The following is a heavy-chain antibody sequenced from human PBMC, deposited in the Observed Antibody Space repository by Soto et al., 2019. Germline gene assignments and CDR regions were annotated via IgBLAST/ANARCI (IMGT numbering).Heavy chain of an antibody. Sequence: SETLSLTCTVSGGSISSSSYYWGWIRQPPGKGLEWIGSIYYSGSTYYNPSLKSRVTISVDTSKNQFSLKLSSVTAADTAVYYCATNEQGGSGSYYNYYYYYYGMDVWGQGTTVTVSS. CDR1: GGSISSSSYY. CDR2: IYYSGST. CDR3: ATNEQGGSGSYYNYYYYYYGMDV. D-gene: IGHD3-10*01. J-gene: IGHJ6*02. V-gene: IGHV4-39*01.